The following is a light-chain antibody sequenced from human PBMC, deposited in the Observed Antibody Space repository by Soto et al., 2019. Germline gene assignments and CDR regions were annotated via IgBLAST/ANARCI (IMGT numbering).Light chain of an antibody. V-gene: IGKV3-15*01. Sequence: IMMTQSPATLSVSLGERATLSCRAGQTIYSNVAWYQQRPGQAPRLLIYRASTRATGVPARFSGSGSGTEFTLNISRLQSEDFAIYYCQQYQNLWTFGQGTKVDIX. CDR2: RAS. CDR1: QTIYSN. CDR3: QQYQNLWT. J-gene: IGKJ1*01.